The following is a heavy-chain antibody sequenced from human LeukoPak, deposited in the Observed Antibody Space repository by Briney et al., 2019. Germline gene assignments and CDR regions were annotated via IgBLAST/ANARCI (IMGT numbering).Heavy chain of an antibody. D-gene: IGHD2-21*02. CDR1: GYTFTSYD. CDR3: ARGLYCGGDCYHDAFDI. J-gene: IGHJ3*02. Sequence: GASVKVSCKASGYTFTSYDINWVRQATGQGLEWMGWMNPNSGNTGYAQKFQGRVTMTRNTSISTAYMELSSLRSEDTAVYYCARGLYCGGDCYHDAFDIWGQGTMVTDSS. CDR2: MNPNSGNT. V-gene: IGHV1-8*01.